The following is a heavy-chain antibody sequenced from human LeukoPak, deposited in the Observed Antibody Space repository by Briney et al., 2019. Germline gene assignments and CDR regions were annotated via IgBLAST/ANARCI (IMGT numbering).Heavy chain of an antibody. Sequence: SETLSLTCTVSGGSVSSGSYYWSWIRQPPGKGLEWIGYVYYHGGTNYNPSLKSRVIISVDTSKNQFSLKLTSVTAADTAVYYCARRVGTRDWYFDLWGRGTLVTVSS. CDR3: ARRVGTRDWYFDL. CDR2: VYYHGGT. D-gene: IGHD1-14*01. CDR1: GGSVSSGSYY. J-gene: IGHJ2*01. V-gene: IGHV4-61*01.